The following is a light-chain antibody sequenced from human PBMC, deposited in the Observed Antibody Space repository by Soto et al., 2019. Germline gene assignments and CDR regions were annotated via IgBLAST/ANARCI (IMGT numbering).Light chain of an antibody. Sequence: QSALTQPRSVSGSPGQSVTISCTGTSSDVGNYNYVSWYQQHPGKAPKLMIYAVSRRPSGVPDRLSGSKSGNTASLTISGLQAEDEADYYCCSYAGTHTVIFGGGTKPTVL. CDR2: AVS. V-gene: IGLV2-11*01. CDR3: CSYAGTHTVI. J-gene: IGLJ2*01. CDR1: SSDVGNYNY.